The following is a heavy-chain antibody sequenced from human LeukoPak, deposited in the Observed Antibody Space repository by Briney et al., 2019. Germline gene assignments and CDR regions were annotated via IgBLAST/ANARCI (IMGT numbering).Heavy chain of an antibody. CDR3: VRAGTAARLGMGFDS. Sequence: GGSLRLSCTASDFSFSAYSMNWVRQAPGKGLEWVSPISASDSSSYIYYADSVKGRFTISRDNAKNSLNLQMNSLRVEDTAVYYCVRAGTAARLGMGFDSWGQGTLVTVSS. V-gene: IGHV3-21*01. CDR2: ISASDSSSYI. J-gene: IGHJ4*02. D-gene: IGHD6-6*01. CDR1: DFSFSAYS.